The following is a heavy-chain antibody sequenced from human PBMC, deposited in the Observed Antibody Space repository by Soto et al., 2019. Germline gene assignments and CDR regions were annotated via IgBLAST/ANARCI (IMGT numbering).Heavy chain of an antibody. CDR2: IWYDGSNK. CDR1: GFTFSSYG. V-gene: IGHV3-33*01. D-gene: IGHD2-2*01. Sequence: PGGSLRLSCAASGFTFSSYGMHWVRQAPGKGLEWVAVIWYDGSNKYYADSVKGRFTISRDNSKNTLYLQMNSLRAEDTAVYYCARSSHNIVLVPAAEYYGMDVWGQGTTVTVSS. CDR3: ARSSHNIVLVPAAEYYGMDV. J-gene: IGHJ6*02.